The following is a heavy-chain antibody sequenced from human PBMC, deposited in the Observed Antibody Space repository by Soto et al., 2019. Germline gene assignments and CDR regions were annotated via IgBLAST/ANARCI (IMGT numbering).Heavy chain of an antibody. CDR1: GGSISSSSYY. J-gene: IGHJ4*02. CDR2: IHYSGST. D-gene: IGHD3-10*01. V-gene: IGHV4-39*01. CDR3: ARLLYGSGTNIPDY. Sequence: SETLSLTCSVSGGSISSSSYYWGWIRQPPGKGLEWIGSIHYSGSTNYKSSLKSRVTISVDTSKNQFSLKLSSVTTADTAVYYCARLLYGSGTNIPDYWGQGTLVTVSS.